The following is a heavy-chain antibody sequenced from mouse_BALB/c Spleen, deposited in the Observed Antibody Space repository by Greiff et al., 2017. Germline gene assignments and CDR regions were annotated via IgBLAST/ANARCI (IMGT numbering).Heavy chain of an antibody. J-gene: IGHJ3*01. CDR1: GYTFTSYY. CDR2: INPSNGGT. CDR3: TIRFAY. Sequence: QVQLQQSGAELVKPGASVKLSCKASGYTFTSYYMYWVKQRPGQGLEWIGEINPSNGGTNFNEKFKSKATLTVDKSSSTAYMQLSSLTSEDSAVYYCTIRFAYWGQGTLVTVSA. V-gene: IGHV1S16*01.